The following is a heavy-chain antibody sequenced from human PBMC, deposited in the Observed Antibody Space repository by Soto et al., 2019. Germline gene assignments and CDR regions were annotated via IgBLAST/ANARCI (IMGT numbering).Heavy chain of an antibody. CDR1: GYTFTSYG. CDR3: AREYSNLWGYYSYYMDV. J-gene: IGHJ6*03. D-gene: IGHD4-4*01. V-gene: IGHV1-18*01. CDR2: ISAYNGNT. Sequence: ASVKVSCKASGYTFTSYGISWVRQAPGQGLEWMGWISAYNGNTNYAQKLQGRVTMTTDTSTSTAYMELRSLRSDDTAVYYCAREYSNLWGYYSYYMDVWGKGITVTVSS.